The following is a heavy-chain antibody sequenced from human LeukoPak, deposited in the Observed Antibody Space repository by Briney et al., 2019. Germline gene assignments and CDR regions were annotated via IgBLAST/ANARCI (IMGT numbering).Heavy chain of an antibody. CDR1: GFTFSSYA. Sequence: PGGSLRLSCAASGFTFSSYAMSWVRQAPGKGLEWVSAISGSGGSTYYADSVKGRFTISRDNSKNTLYLQMNTLRDEGTAVYYSSQALGIRLGELSLSDYWGRGTLVSVFS. CDR2: ISGSGGST. V-gene: IGHV3-23*01. D-gene: IGHD3-16*02. CDR3: SQALGIRLGELSLSDY. J-gene: IGHJ4*02.